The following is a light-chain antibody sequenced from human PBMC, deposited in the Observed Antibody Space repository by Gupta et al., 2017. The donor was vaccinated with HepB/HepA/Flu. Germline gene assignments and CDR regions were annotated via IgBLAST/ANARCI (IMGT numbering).Light chain of an antibody. V-gene: IGLV7-46*01. Sequence: QAVVTQEPAPTVSPGGTVTLTCGTSTGAATSGHWPYWFQQKPAHAPRTLIYDTNNNHSWTPARFSGSLLGGKAALTXSXAQQEDXSEYYCCLSSRSSFVVFGGGTKLTVL. CDR3: CLSSRSSFVV. J-gene: IGLJ2*01. CDR1: TGAATSGHW. CDR2: DTN.